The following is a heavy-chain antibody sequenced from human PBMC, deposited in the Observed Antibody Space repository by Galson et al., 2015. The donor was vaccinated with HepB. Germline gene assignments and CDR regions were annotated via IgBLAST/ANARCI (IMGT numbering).Heavy chain of an antibody. Sequence: CAISGDSVSSNSAAWNWIRQTPSRGLEWLGRTYYRSKWYNDYAVSVKSRITINPDTSKNQFSLQLNSMTPEDTAVYYCARAVVIRGSYYYYMDAWGKGTTVTVSS. CDR1: GDSVSSNSAA. J-gene: IGHJ6*03. D-gene: IGHD3-22*01. CDR3: ARAVVIRGSYYYYMDA. V-gene: IGHV6-1*01. CDR2: TYYRSKWYN.